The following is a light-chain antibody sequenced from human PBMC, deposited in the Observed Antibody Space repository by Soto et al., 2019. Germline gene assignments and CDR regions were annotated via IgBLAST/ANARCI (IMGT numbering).Light chain of an antibody. CDR2: EVS. J-gene: IGLJ2*01. Sequence: QSALTQPPSASGSPGQSVTISCTGTSSDVGAYNYVSWYQQHPGKAPKYMIYEVSKRPSGVPDRFSGSKSGNTASLTVSGLQAEDEADYYCSSYAGINNPVVFGGGTKVTVL. CDR3: SSYAGINNPVV. CDR1: SSDVGAYNY. V-gene: IGLV2-8*01.